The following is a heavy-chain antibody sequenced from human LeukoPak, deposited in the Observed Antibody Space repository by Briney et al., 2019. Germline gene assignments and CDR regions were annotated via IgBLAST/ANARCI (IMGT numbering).Heavy chain of an antibody. Sequence: GGSLNLSCPALGSTFSNDGISWSPQAPGRGLEWLGTIRDDGSQNYFVDCVKGRFTISRDNAKNSLYLQMDSLRVEDTAVYYCARGDYYDSSGYYTGHWGQGTLVTVSS. J-gene: IGHJ4*02. CDR1: GSTFSNDG. CDR3: ARGDYYDSSGYYTGH. CDR2: IRDDGSQN. D-gene: IGHD3-22*01. V-gene: IGHV3-7*04.